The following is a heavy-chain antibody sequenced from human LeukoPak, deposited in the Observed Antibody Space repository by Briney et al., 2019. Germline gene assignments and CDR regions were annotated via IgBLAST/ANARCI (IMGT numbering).Heavy chain of an antibody. CDR1: GFTLSSYA. CDR2: ISGSGGST. Sequence: GGSLRLSCAASGFTLSSYAMSWVRQAPGKGLGWVSAISGSGGSTYYADSVKGRFTISRENSKNTLYLQMNSLRAEDTAVYYCAKVKKLGRIVVARDYFDYWGQGTLVTVSS. J-gene: IGHJ4*02. V-gene: IGHV3-23*01. D-gene: IGHD3-22*01. CDR3: AKVKKLGRIVVARDYFDY.